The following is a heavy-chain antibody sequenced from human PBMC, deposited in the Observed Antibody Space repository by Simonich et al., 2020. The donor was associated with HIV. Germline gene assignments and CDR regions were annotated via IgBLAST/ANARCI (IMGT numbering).Heavy chain of an antibody. V-gene: IGHV3-9*01. CDR2: IIWNSGSI. D-gene: IGHD5-18*01. CDR1: GFTFDDYA. Sequence: EVQLVESGGGLVQPGRSLRLSCAASGFTFDDYAMPWVRQAPGKGLEWVSGIIWNSGSIGYADSVKGRFTISRDNAKNSLYLQMNSLRAEDTALYYCAKDRSSAMVTYFDYWGQGTLVTVSS. CDR3: AKDRSSAMVTYFDY. J-gene: IGHJ4*02.